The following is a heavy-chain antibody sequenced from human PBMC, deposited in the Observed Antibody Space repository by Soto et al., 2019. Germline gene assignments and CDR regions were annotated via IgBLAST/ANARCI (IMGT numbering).Heavy chain of an antibody. J-gene: IGHJ3*02. Sequence: EVQLVESGGGLVQPGRSLRLSCAASGFTFDDYAMHWVRQAPGKGLEWVSGISWNSGSIGYADSVKGRFTISRDNAKNSLYLQMNSLRAEDTALYYCAKGIAVVPDDAFDIWGQGTMVTVSS. D-gene: IGHD6-19*01. V-gene: IGHV3-9*01. CDR3: AKGIAVVPDDAFDI. CDR1: GFTFDDYA. CDR2: ISWNSGSI.